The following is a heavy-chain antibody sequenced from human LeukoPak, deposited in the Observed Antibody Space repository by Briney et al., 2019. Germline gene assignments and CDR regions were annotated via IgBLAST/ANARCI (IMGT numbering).Heavy chain of an antibody. CDR3: ARDGTAAGLYFDL. CDR2: IRQDGGEK. CDR1: GFTFSSYA. D-gene: IGHD6-13*01. J-gene: IGHJ4*01. V-gene: IGHV3-7*01. Sequence: GGSLRLSCAASGFTFSSYAMSWVRQAPGKGLEWVASIRQDGGEKYYVDSVKGRLTISRDNTKNSLYLQMSALRAEDTAIYYCARDGTAAGLYFDLWGQGTLVTVSS.